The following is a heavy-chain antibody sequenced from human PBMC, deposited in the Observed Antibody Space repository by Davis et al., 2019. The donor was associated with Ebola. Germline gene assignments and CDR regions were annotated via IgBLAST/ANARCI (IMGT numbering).Heavy chain of an antibody. CDR2: IYNSGSN. V-gene: IGHV4-34*01. J-gene: IGHJ3*02. CDR3: ARDLPSSWYAFDI. CDR1: GGSFSGYY. D-gene: IGHD6-13*01. Sequence: GSLRLSCAVYGGSFSGYYWSWSRQPPGKGLEWIGEIYNSGSNNYNPSLKSRVTISVDKSKNQFSLKLSSVTAADTAVYYCARDLPSSWYAFDIWGQGTMVTVSS.